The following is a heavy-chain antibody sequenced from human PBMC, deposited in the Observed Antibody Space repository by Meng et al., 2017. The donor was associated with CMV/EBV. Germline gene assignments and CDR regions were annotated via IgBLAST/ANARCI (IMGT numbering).Heavy chain of an antibody. CDR1: GGSLSSYY. V-gene: IGHV4-4*07. D-gene: IGHD2-2*01. CDR2: IYTSGST. J-gene: IGHJ5*02. CDR3: ARDLMNCSSTSCANWFDP. Sequence: GQLLETGPGQVKPSDTLSLPCKVSGGSLSSYYWSWIRQPAGKGLEWIGRIYTSGSTNYNPSLKSRVTMSVDTSKNQFSLKLSSVTAADTAVYYCARDLMNCSSTSCANWFDPWGQGTLVTVSS.